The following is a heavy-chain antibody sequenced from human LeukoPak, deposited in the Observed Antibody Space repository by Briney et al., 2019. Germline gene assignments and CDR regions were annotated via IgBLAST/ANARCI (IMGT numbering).Heavy chain of an antibody. CDR2: INAGNGNT. V-gene: IGHV1-3*01. D-gene: IGHD3-16*01. CDR1: GGTFSSYA. Sequence: ASVKVSCKASGGTFSSYAISWVRQAPGQGLEWMGWINAGNGNTKYSQKFQGRVTITRDTSASTAYMELSSLRSEDTAVYYCARVPFPPKNWFDPWGQGTLVTVSS. J-gene: IGHJ5*02. CDR3: ARVPFPPKNWFDP.